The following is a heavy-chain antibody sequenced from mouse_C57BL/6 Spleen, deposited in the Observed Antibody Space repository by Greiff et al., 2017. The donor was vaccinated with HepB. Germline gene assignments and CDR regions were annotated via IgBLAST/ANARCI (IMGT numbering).Heavy chain of an antibody. Sequence: EVQLQQSGPELVKPGASVKIPCKASGYTFTDYNMDWVKQSHGKSLEWIGDINPNNGGTIYNQKFKGKATLTVDKSSSTAYMELRSLTSEDTAVYYCARSRFITTVVADYFDYWGQGTTLTVSS. CDR1: GYTFTDYN. J-gene: IGHJ2*01. D-gene: IGHD1-1*01. V-gene: IGHV1-18*01. CDR3: ARSRFITTVVADYFDY. CDR2: INPNNGGT.